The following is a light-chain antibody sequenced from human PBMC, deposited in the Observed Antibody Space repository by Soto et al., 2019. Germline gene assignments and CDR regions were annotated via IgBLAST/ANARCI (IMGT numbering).Light chain of an antibody. J-gene: IGKJ4*01. Sequence: ELVLTQSPGTLSLSPGERATLSCRASQSISSNYVAWYHQRPGQAPRLVVYGASTRATGIPDRFSGSGSGTDFTLTISRLEPADFAVYYCQQYGTSPPLTFGGGTKVEIK. CDR1: QSISSNY. CDR2: GAS. CDR3: QQYGTSPPLT. V-gene: IGKV3-20*01.